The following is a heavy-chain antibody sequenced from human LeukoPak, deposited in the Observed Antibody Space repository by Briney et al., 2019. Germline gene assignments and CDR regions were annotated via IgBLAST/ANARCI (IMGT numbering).Heavy chain of an antibody. CDR1: GGSISSYY. Sequence: SETLSLTCTVSGGSISSYYWSWIRQPPGKGLEWIGYIYYSGSTYYNPSLKSRVTISVDTSKNQFSLKLSSVTAADTAVYYCARDGRIEAFDISGQGTMFTVSS. CDR3: ARDGRIEAFDI. V-gene: IGHV4-59*01. J-gene: IGHJ3*02. CDR2: IYYSGST.